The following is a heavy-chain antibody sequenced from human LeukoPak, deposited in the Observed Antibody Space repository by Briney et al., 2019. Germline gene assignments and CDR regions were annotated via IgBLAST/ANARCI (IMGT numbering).Heavy chain of an antibody. CDR3: ARARRVYYYDSSGSISP. D-gene: IGHD3-22*01. Sequence: ASVKVSCKASGYSFTDNYMHWVRQAPGQGLEWMGRINTNSGGTNYAQRFQGRVTMTRDTSISTVYMELRRLRSDDTAVYYCARARRVYYYDSSGSISPWGQGTLVTVSS. CDR1: GYSFTDNY. J-gene: IGHJ5*02. CDR2: INTNSGGT. V-gene: IGHV1-2*06.